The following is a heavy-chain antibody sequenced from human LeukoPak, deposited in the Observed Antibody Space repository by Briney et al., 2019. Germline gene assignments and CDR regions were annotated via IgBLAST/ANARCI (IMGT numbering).Heavy chain of an antibody. V-gene: IGHV4-39*07. CDR1: GGSISSSSYY. Sequence: SETLSLTCTVSGGSISSSSYYWGWTRQPPGKGLEWIGSIYYSGSTYYNPSLKSRVTISVDTSKNQFSLKLSSVTAADTAVYYCARVRITMIVVVITPWGQGTLVTVSS. CDR3: ARVRITMIVVVITP. D-gene: IGHD3-22*01. CDR2: IYYSGST. J-gene: IGHJ5*02.